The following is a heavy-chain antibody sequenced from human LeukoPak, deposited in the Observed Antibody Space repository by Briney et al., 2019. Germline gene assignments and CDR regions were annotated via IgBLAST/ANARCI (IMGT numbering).Heavy chain of an antibody. J-gene: IGHJ4*02. CDR1: GGSISSSNW. CDR2: IYYSGST. CDR3: ARHGNRYFDWSFDY. Sequence: PSETLSLTCAVSGGSISSSNWWTWVRQPPGKGLEWIGSIYYSGSTYYNPSLKSRVTISEDTSKNQFSLKLSSVTAADTAVYYCARHGNRYFDWSFDYWGQGTLVTVSS. V-gene: IGHV4-4*02. D-gene: IGHD3-9*01.